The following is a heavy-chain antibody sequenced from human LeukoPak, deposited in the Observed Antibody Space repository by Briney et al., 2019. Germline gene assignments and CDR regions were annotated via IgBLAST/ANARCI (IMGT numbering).Heavy chain of an antibody. J-gene: IGHJ6*03. CDR2: ISGSGGST. CDR3: ARVLSGRGSLYYYYYYMDV. D-gene: IGHD2-15*01. Sequence: GGSLRLSCAASGFTFSSYAMSWVRQAPGKGLEWVSGISGSGGSTYYADSVKGGLTISRDNSKNTLYLQMNNLRAEDTAVYYCARVLSGRGSLYYYYYYMDVWGKGTTVTISS. V-gene: IGHV3-23*01. CDR1: GFTFSSYA.